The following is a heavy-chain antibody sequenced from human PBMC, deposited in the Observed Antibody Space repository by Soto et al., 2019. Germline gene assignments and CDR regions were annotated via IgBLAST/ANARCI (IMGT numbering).Heavy chain of an antibody. CDR1: GGTFSSYA. Sequence: SVKVSCKASGGTFSSYAISWVRQAPGQGLEWMGGIIPIFGTANYAQKFQGRVTITADESTSTAYMELSSLRSEDTAVYYCARGAASITMVRGWSLTYYYGMDVWGQGTTVTVSS. CDR2: IIPIFGTA. D-gene: IGHD3-10*01. J-gene: IGHJ6*02. CDR3: ARGAASITMVRGWSLTYYYGMDV. V-gene: IGHV1-69*13.